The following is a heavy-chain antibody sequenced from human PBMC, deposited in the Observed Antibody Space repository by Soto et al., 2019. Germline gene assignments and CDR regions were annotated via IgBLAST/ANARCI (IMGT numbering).Heavy chain of an antibody. CDR3: ARGAFPYYFDY. V-gene: IGHV3-74*01. CDR1: GFTFGNYW. D-gene: IGHD3-3*02. Sequence: GGSLRLSCPASGFTFGNYWMHWVRQAPGKGLVWVSRINVDGSGTNYADSVKGRFTISRDNAKNTLYLQMNSLRAEDTAVYYCARGAFPYYFDYWGQGPLVTVSS. CDR2: INVDGSGT. J-gene: IGHJ4*02.